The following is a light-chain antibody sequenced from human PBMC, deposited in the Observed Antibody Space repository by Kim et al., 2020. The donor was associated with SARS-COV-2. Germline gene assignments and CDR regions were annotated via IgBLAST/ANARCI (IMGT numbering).Light chain of an antibody. V-gene: IGLV2-14*03. CDR2: DVT. CDR1: RSDVGAYNY. CDR3: SSFTSSTTWV. Sequence: GKAITISCTGTRSDVGAYNYVSWYQQHPGKAPKIMIYDVTNRPSGVSNRFSGSKSGNTASLTISGLQAEDEADYYCSSFTSSTTWVLGGGTQLTV. J-gene: IGLJ3*02.